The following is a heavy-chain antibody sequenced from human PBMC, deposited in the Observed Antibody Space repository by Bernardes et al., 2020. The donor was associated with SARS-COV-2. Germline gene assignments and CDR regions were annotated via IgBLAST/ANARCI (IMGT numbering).Heavy chain of an antibody. V-gene: IGHV4-4*02. Sequence: SEPLSLTCAVSGGSIDSTYWWSWVRQSPGKGLEWIGEIYRTGSTTYNPSLKSRVTMSLDVSKNEFSLELRSVTAADTAMYYCARGYSSGWGRGDYFDSWGQGTLVTVSS. CDR1: GGSIDSTYW. CDR3: ARGYSSGWGRGDYFDS. D-gene: IGHD6-19*01. J-gene: IGHJ4*02. CDR2: IYRTGST.